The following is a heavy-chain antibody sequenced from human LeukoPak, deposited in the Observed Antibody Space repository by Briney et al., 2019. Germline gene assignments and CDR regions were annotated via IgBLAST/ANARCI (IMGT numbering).Heavy chain of an antibody. Sequence: SETLSLTCTVSGVSISGGGYYWSWLRQHPGKGLEWIGYIYYSGSTYYNPSLKSRLTISVDTSQNQFSLNLSSVTAADTAVYYCARDRDGYGNFDYWGQGTLVTVSS. CDR2: IYYSGST. V-gene: IGHV4-31*03. D-gene: IGHD5-18*01. CDR1: GVSISGGGYY. CDR3: ARDRDGYGNFDY. J-gene: IGHJ4*02.